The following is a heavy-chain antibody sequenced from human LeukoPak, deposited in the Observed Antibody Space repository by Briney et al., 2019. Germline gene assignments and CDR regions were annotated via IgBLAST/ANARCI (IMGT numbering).Heavy chain of an antibody. D-gene: IGHD3-10*01. CDR3: ARSYGSGSYYVDY. J-gene: IGHJ4*02. CDR2: FDPEDGET. V-gene: IGHV1-24*01. Sequence: ASVKVSCKVSGYTLTELSMHWVRQAPGKGLEWMGGFDPEDGETIYAQKFQGRVTMTRDTSISTAYMELSRLRSDDTAVYYCARSYGSGSYYVDYWGQGTLVTVSS. CDR1: GYTLTELS.